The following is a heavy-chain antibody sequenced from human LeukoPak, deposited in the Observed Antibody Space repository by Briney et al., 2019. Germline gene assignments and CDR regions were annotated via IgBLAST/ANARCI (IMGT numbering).Heavy chain of an antibody. D-gene: IGHD1-20*01. CDR3: ARGLDNWNVYIFDN. CDR1: GITFSTYS. CDR2: ISSFSGTI. Sequence: HAGGSLRLSCVASGITFSTYSMNWVRQAPGKGLEWVSYISSFSGTINYADSVKGRFTISRDNAKNSLYLQMNSLRAEDTAVYYCARGLDNWNVYIFDNWGLGTLVTVSS. J-gene: IGHJ4*02. V-gene: IGHV3-48*01.